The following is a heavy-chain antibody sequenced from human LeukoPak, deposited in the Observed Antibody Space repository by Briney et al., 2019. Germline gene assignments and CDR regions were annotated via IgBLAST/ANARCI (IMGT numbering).Heavy chain of an antibody. CDR1: GGSISSGSYY. V-gene: IGHV4-61*01. D-gene: IGHD3-10*01. Sequence: SETLSLTCTVSGGSISSGSYYWSWIRQPPGKGLEWVGYMYYSGRANYNPFLKRRVTISVDMSKNQFSLKLSSVTAADTAVYYCARLLWFGDYYYMDVWVKGTTVTISS. CDR2: MYYSGRA. CDR3: ARLLWFGDYYYMDV. J-gene: IGHJ6*03.